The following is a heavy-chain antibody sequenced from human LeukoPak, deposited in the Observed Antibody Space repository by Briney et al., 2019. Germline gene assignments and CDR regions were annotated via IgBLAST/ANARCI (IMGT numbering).Heavy chain of an antibody. J-gene: IGHJ5*02. D-gene: IGHD6-6*01. CDR2: VNANSGDT. CDR3: VRSYSSSSGVFYL. Sequence: ASVKVSCKASGYTFTGYYIHWARQAPGQGLEWMGWVNANSGDTKYAQKFQGRVSMTRDTSISTVYMELSGLRSDDTAVYYCVRSYSSSSGVFYLWGQGTLVTVSS. CDR1: GYTFTGYY. V-gene: IGHV1-2*02.